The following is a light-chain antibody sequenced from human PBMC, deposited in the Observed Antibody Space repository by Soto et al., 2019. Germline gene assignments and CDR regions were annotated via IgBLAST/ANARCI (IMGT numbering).Light chain of an antibody. Sequence: IQLTQSPSSLSASVGERVTISCRASQAISSYLAWYQQRPGKAPKLLIYAASTLQSGVPSRFSGSGSGTDFTLTITSLQPEDFATYFCQQLNTHPPWTFGPGTKVDIE. CDR2: AAS. V-gene: IGKV1-9*01. CDR1: QAISSY. J-gene: IGKJ3*01. CDR3: QQLNTHPPWT.